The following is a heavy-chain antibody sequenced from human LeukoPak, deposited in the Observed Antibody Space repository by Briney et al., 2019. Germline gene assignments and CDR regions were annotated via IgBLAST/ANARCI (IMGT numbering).Heavy chain of an antibody. Sequence: GESLAISFKGSGYSFTSYWIGWVRQMPGKGLEWMGIIYPGDSDTRYSPSFQGQVTISADKSISTAYLQWSSLKASDTAMYYCARRGGYSGYVNWFDPWGQGTLVTVSS. V-gene: IGHV5-51*01. CDR3: ARRGGYSGYVNWFDP. CDR2: IYPGDSDT. J-gene: IGHJ5*02. D-gene: IGHD5-12*01. CDR1: GYSFTSYW.